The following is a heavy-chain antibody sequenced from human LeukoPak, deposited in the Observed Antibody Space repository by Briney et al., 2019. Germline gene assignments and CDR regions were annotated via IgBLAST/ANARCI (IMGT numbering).Heavy chain of an antibody. D-gene: IGHD5-18*01. V-gene: IGHV4-59*01. CDR2: IYYSGST. J-gene: IGHJ3*02. CDR1: GDSISSYY. Sequence: SETLSLTCTVSGDSISSYYWSWIRQPPGKGLEWIGDIYYSGSTNYNPSLKSRVTISLDTSKKKFFLKQTSVTAADTAVYYCARSGYSYGADAFDIWGQGTMVTVSS. CDR3: ARSGYSYGADAFDI.